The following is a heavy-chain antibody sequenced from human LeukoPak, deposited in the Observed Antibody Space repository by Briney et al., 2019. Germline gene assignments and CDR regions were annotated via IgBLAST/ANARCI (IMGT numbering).Heavy chain of an antibody. CDR1: GGSFSGYY. V-gene: IGHV4-34*01. CDR2: INHSGST. D-gene: IGHD1-1*01. CDR3: ARMSGYRGPRYYYYGMDV. J-gene: IGHJ6*02. Sequence: KASETLSLTCAVYGGSFSGYYWSWIRQPPGKGLEWIGEINHSGSTNYNPSLKSRVTISVDTSKNQFSLKLSSVTAADTAVYYCARMSGYRGPRYYYYGMDVWGQGTTVTVSS.